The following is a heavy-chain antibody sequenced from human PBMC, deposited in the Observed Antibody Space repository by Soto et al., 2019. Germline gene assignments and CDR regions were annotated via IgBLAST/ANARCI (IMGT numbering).Heavy chain of an antibody. J-gene: IGHJ4*02. D-gene: IGHD6-19*01. Sequence: SETLSLTCTVSGGSMSGYYWSWIRQPRGRGLEWIGYVYYSGKTNYNPSIQSRVTLSIDTSKNQFSLRLNAVTAADTAFYYCARDRSAGYTGTFDNWGQGTLVTVSS. CDR3: ARDRSAGYTGTFDN. CDR2: VYYSGKT. V-gene: IGHV4-59*13. CDR1: GGSMSGYY.